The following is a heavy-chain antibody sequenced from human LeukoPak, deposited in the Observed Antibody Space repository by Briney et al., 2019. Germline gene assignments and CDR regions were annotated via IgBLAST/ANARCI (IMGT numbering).Heavy chain of an antibody. V-gene: IGHV3-23*01. J-gene: IGHJ5*02. CDR1: GFTFSSYA. Sequence: RGGSLRLSCAASGFTFSSYAMSWVRPAPGKGLEWVSAISGSGGSTYYADSVKGRFTISRDNSKNTLYLQMNSLRAEDTAVYYCAKGGQTGNWFDPWGQGTLVTVSS. CDR2: ISGSGGST. D-gene: IGHD3-9*01. CDR3: AKGGQTGNWFDP.